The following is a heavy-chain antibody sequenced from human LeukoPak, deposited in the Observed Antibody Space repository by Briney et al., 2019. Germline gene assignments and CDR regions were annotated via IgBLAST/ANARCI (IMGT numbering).Heavy chain of an antibody. Sequence: GGSVKVSCKASGYTFTDLTEYYIHWVRQAPGQGLEWMGWINPNNGGTKYAQKSQGRVTMTRDMSMNTAYMELSSLTSDDTAVYYCARRLGGSSEGYEFWGQGPLVTVSS. V-gene: IGHV1-2*02. J-gene: IGHJ4*02. CDR1: GYTFTDLTEYY. CDR3: ARRLGGSSEGYEF. D-gene: IGHD1-26*01. CDR2: INPNNGGT.